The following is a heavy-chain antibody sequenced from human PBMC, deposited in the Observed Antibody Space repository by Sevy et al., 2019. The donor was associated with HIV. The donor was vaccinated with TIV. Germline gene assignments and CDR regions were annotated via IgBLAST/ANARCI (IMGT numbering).Heavy chain of an antibody. D-gene: IGHD4-17*01. CDR1: GFTFSSYA. Sequence: GGSLRLSCAASGFTFSSYAMSWVRQSPGKGLEWVSCIIGSGGRTYYAESVKGRFTISRDNAKNTLYLQMNNLRAEDTAVYYCAKDGHDYGDFYFHYWGQGTLVTVSS. V-gene: IGHV3-23*01. CDR2: IIGSGGRT. CDR3: AKDGHDYGDFYFHY. J-gene: IGHJ4*02.